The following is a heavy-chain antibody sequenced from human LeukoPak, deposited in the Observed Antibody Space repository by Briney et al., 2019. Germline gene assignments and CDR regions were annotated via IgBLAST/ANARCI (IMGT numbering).Heavy chain of an antibody. CDR3: ARAAGVSYGGITYFDY. D-gene: IGHD5-18*01. Sequence: SETLSLTCAVYGGSFSGYYWSWIRQPPGKGPEWIGEINHSGSTNYNPSLKSRVTISVDTSKNQFSLKLSSVTAADTAVYYCARAAGVSYGGITYFDYWGQGTLVTVSS. V-gene: IGHV4-34*01. CDR1: GGSFSGYY. J-gene: IGHJ4*02. CDR2: INHSGST.